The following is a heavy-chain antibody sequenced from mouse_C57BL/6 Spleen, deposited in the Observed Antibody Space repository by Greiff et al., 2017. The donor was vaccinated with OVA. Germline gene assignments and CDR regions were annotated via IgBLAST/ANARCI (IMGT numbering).Heavy chain of an antibody. J-gene: IGHJ1*03. CDR3: ARPGTTAYFDV. CDR2: ISSGSSTI. V-gene: IGHV5-17*01. CDR1: GFTFSDYG. Sequence: EVKVVESGGGLVKPGGSLKLSCAASGFTFSDYGMHWVRQAPEKGLEWVAYISSGSSTIYYADTVKGRFTISRDNAKNTLFLQMTSLRSEDTAMYYCARPGTTAYFDVWGTGTTVTVSS. D-gene: IGHD1-2*01.